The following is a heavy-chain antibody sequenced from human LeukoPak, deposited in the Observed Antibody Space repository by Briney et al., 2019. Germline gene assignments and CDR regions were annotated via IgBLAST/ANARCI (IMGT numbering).Heavy chain of an antibody. D-gene: IGHD4-17*01. CDR1: GFTFDDYT. Sequence: GGSLRLSCAASGFTFDDYTMHWVRQAPGKGLEWVSLISWDGGSTYYADSVKGRFTISRDSSKNSLYLQMNSLRTEDTALYYCAKSKTAVTTGYLDYWGQGTLVTVSS. J-gene: IGHJ4*02. V-gene: IGHV3-43*01. CDR3: AKSKTAVTTGYLDY. CDR2: ISWDGGST.